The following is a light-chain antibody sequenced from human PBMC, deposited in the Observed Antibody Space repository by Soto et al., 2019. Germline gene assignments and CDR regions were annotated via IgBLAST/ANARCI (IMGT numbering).Light chain of an antibody. J-gene: IGKJ5*01. CDR1: QTINNN. Sequence: EIVMTQSPVTLSVSPGEGATLSCRASQTINNNLAWYQQKPGQAPRLLIYGASRRATGVPARFSGSGSGTDFTLTISSLEPEDSAVYYCQQRHMWPITFGQGTRLEI. CDR3: QQRHMWPIT. V-gene: IGKV3-15*01. CDR2: GAS.